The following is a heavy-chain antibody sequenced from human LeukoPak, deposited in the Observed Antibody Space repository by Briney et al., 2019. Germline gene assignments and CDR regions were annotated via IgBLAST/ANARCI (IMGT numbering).Heavy chain of an antibody. V-gene: IGHV1-2*02. Sequence: ASVKVSCKASGYTFTGYYMHWVRQAPGQGLEWMGWINPNSGGTNYAQKFQGRVTMTRDTSISTAYMELSRLRSDDTAVYYCAGTGIYSGYDLDYWGQGTLVTVSS. D-gene: IGHD5-12*01. CDR1: GYTFTGYY. CDR3: AGTGIYSGYDLDY. CDR2: INPNSGGT. J-gene: IGHJ4*02.